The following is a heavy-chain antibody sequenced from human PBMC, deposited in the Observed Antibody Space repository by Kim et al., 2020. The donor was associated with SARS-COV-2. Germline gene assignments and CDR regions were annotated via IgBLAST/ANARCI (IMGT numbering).Heavy chain of an antibody. V-gene: IGHV3-23*01. D-gene: IGHD2-2*01. J-gene: IGHJ3*01. CDR2: VSGITSDT. Sequence: GGSLRLSCAASGFTFSRYAMSWVRQPPGKGLEWVSVVSGITSDTDYADSVKGRFTVSRDNSKNTLFLQMNNLRVEDTAVYFCAKLTTEFTDDALDVWGQGTMVTVSS. CDR3: AKLTTEFTDDALDV. CDR1: GFTFSRYA.